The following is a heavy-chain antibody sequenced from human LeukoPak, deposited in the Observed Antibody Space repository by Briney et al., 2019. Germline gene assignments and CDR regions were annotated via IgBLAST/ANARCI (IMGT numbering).Heavy chain of an antibody. CDR2: FDPEDGET. Sequence: ASVKVSCKVSGYTLTELSMHWVRHAPGKGLEWMGGFDPEDGETIYAQKFQGRVTMTEDTSTDTAYMELSSLRSEDTAVYYCATLTGTVTTWMDYWGQGTLVTVSS. CDR3: ATLTGTVTTWMDY. V-gene: IGHV1-24*01. CDR1: GYTLTELS. D-gene: IGHD4-17*01. J-gene: IGHJ4*02.